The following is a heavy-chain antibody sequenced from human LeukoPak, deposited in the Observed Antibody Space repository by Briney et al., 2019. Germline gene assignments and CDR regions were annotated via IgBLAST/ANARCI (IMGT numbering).Heavy chain of an antibody. Sequence: SETLSLTCTVSGGSISSYYWSWIRQPPGKGLEWIGYIYYSGSTNYNPSLKSRVTISVDTSKNQFSLKLSSVIAADTAVYYCARYYDSDHFDYWGQGTLVTVSS. D-gene: IGHD3-22*01. CDR2: IYYSGST. V-gene: IGHV4-59*01. J-gene: IGHJ4*02. CDR1: GGSISSYY. CDR3: ARYYDSDHFDY.